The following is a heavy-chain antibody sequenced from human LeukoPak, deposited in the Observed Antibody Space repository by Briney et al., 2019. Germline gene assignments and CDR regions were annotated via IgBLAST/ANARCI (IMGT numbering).Heavy chain of an antibody. CDR1: GGSISSYY. Sequence: SETLSLTCTVSGGSISSYYWSWIRQPPGKGLEWIGYIYYSGSTNYNPSLKGRVTISVDTSKNQFSLKLSSVTAADTAVYYCARERRAPRYCSGGSCYSREGVYYFDYWGQGTLVTVSS. CDR3: ARERRAPRYCSGGSCYSREGVYYFDY. J-gene: IGHJ4*02. D-gene: IGHD2-15*01. V-gene: IGHV4-59*01. CDR2: IYYSGST.